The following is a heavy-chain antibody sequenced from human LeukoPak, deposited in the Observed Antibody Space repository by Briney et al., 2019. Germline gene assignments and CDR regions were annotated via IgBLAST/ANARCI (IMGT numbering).Heavy chain of an antibody. J-gene: IGHJ5*02. Sequence: ASVKVSCKASGYTFTGYYMHWVRQAPGQGLEWMGWINPNSGGTNYAQKFRGRVTMTRDTSISTAYMELSRLRSDDTAVYYCARGTGTLPYNWFDPWGQGTLVTVSS. CDR2: INPNSGGT. CDR3: ARGTGTLPYNWFDP. CDR1: GYTFTGYY. D-gene: IGHD1-7*01. V-gene: IGHV1-2*02.